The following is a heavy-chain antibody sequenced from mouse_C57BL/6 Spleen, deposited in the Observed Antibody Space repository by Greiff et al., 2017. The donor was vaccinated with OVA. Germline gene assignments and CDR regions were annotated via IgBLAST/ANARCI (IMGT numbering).Heavy chain of an antibody. D-gene: IGHD2-4*01. J-gene: IGHJ4*01. CDR2: IDPSDSYT. CDR3: ARGLLRSDYAMDY. CDR1: GYTFTSYW. Sequence: QVQLKQPGAELVMPGASVKLSCKASGYTFTSYWMHWVKQRPGQGLEWIGEIDPSDSYTNYNQKFKGKSTLTVDKSSSTAYLQLSSLTSEDSAVYYCARGLLRSDYAMDYWGQGTSVTVSS. V-gene: IGHV1-69*01.